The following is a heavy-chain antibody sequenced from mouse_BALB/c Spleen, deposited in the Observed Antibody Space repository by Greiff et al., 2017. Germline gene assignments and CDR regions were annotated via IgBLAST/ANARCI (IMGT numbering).Heavy chain of an antibody. CDR1: GDSITSGY. D-gene: IGHD1-1*01. CDR2: ISYSGST. Sequence: VQLQQSGPSLVKPSQTLSLTCSVTGDSITSGYWNWIRKFPGNKLEYMGYISYSGSTYYNPSLKSRISITRDTSKNQYYLQLNSVTTEDTATYYCARGPFTTVVDWYFDVWGAGTTVTVSS. V-gene: IGHV3-8*02. CDR3: ARGPFTTVVDWYFDV. J-gene: IGHJ1*01.